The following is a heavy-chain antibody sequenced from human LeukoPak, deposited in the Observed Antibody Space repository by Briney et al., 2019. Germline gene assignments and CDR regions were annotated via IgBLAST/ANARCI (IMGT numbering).Heavy chain of an antibody. Sequence: GGSLRLSCAASGFTFGSFWMHWVRQAPGEGLVWVSLIDTVGSFATYADSVRGRFTISRDNAKNTLYLQVNSLRVEDSAVYYCARDNSGSIPLDYWGLGTLVTVSS. CDR3: ARDNSGSIPLDY. D-gene: IGHD3-10*01. V-gene: IGHV3-74*01. CDR1: GFTFGSFW. J-gene: IGHJ4*02. CDR2: IDTVGSFA.